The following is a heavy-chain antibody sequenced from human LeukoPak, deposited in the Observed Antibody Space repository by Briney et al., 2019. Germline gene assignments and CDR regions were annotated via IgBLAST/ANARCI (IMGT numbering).Heavy chain of an antibody. J-gene: IGHJ6*03. V-gene: IGHV1-69*05. D-gene: IGHD4-17*01. CDR3: ARSEPGDYPSDYYYYYYMDV. Sequence: VASVKVSCKASGGTFSSYAISWVRQAPGQGLEWMGGIIPIFGTANYAQKFQGRVTITTDESTSTAYMELSSLRSEDTAVYYCARSEPGDYPSDYYYYYYMDVWGKGTTVTVSS. CDR2: IIPIFGTA. CDR1: GGTFSSYA.